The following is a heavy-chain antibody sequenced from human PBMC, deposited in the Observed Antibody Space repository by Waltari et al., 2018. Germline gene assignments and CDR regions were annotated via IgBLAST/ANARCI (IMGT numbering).Heavy chain of an antibody. V-gene: IGHV1-69-2*01. CDR1: GYTFTSYD. CDR2: VDPEDGET. J-gene: IGHJ4*02. D-gene: IGHD2-15*01. CDR3: ATFRYCSGGSCPSGDY. Sequence: VQLVQSGAEVKKPGASVKVSCKASGYTFTSYDINWVRQAPGQGLEWMGRVDPEDGETIYAEKFQGRVTITADTSTDTAYMELSSLRSEDTAVYYCATFRYCSGGSCPSGDYWGQGTLVTVSS.